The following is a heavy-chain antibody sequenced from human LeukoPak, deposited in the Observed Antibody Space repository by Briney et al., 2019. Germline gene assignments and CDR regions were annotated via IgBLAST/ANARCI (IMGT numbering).Heavy chain of an antibody. J-gene: IGHJ4*02. CDR1: GFTFSSYE. CDR3: AKGEIAGGGNDY. CDR2: FSGSGGST. V-gene: IGHV3-23*01. D-gene: IGHD1-26*01. Sequence: GGSLRLSCAAPGFTFSSYEMNWVRQAPGKGLECISGFSGSGGSTYYADSVKGRFTISRDNSKNTLYLQMNSLRAEDTAVYYCAKGEIAGGGNDYWGQGTLVTVSS.